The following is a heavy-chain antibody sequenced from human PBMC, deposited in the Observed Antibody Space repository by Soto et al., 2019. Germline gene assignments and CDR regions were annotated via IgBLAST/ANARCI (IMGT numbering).Heavy chain of an antibody. CDR1: GGSISSYY. V-gene: IGHV4-59*01. CDR2: IYYSGST. Sequence: QVQLQESGPRLVKPSETLSLTCIVPGGSISSYYWSWIRQPPGKGLEWIGYIYYSGSTNYNPSLRIPATTSVNKSQIQFALKLSPVTASDTAFYYCTRAVLPATAPFDYWGKGTLVIISS. J-gene: IGHJ4*02. D-gene: IGHD2-2*01. CDR3: TRAVLPATAPFDY.